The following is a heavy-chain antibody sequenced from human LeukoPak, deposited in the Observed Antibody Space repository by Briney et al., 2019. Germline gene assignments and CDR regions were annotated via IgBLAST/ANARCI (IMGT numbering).Heavy chain of an antibody. J-gene: IGHJ6*04. D-gene: IGHD3-10*02. CDR1: GFTFSSYE. CDR3: AELGITMIGGV. Sequence: GGSLRLSCAASGFTFSSYEMIWVRQAPGKGLEWVSYISSSGSTIYYADSVKGRFTISRDNAKNSVYLQMNSLRAEDTAVYYCAELGITMIGGVWGKGTTVTISS. V-gene: IGHV3-48*03. CDR2: ISSSGSTI.